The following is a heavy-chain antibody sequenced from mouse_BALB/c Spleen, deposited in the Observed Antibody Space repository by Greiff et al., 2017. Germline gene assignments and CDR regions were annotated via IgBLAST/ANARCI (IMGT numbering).Heavy chain of an antibody. CDR2: IWRGGST. CDR3: AKKEGPYYGLYYYAMDY. J-gene: IGHJ4*01. V-gene: IGHV2-5-1*01. Sequence: VKLVESGPSLVQPSQSLSITCPVSGSLLTSYGVHWVRPSSGKGLVWLGVIWRGGSTDSNAAFMSRLSITKDDSKSQVFFKMNSLQADDTAIYYCAKKEGPYYGLYYYAMDYWGQGTSVTVSS. D-gene: IGHD2-10*01. CDR1: GSLLTSYG.